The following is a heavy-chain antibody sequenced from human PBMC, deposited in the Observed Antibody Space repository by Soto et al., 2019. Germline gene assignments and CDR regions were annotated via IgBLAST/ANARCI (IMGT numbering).Heavy chain of an antibody. CDR1: GGSFSGYY. D-gene: IGHD2-15*01. CDR3: ARDLRYCSGGSCDWFDP. CDR2: INHSGST. J-gene: IGHJ5*02. V-gene: IGHV4-34*01. Sequence: SETLSLTCAVYGGSFSGYYWSWIRQPPGKGLEWIGEINHSGSTNYNPSLKSRVTISVDTSKNQFSLKLSSVTAADTAVYYCARDLRYCSGGSCDWFDPWGQGTLVTVSS.